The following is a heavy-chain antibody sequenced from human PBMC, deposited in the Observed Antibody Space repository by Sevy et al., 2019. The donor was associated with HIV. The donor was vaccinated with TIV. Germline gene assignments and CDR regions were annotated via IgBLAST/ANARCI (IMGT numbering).Heavy chain of an antibody. CDR2: ISSSSSYT. Sequence: GGSLRLSCAASGFTFSDYYMSWIRQAPGKGLEWVSYISSSSSYTNYADSVKGQFTISRDNAKNSLYLQMNSLRAEDTAVYYCARHDKRGVCDGSSDAFDIWGQGTMVTDSS. CDR3: ARHDKRGVCDGSSDAFDI. V-gene: IGHV3-11*06. D-gene: IGHD6-6*01. CDR1: GFTFSDYY. J-gene: IGHJ3*02.